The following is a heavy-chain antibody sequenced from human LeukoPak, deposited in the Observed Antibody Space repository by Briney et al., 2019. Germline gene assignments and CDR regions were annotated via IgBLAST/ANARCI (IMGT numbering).Heavy chain of an antibody. J-gene: IGHJ4*02. CDR2: ISYDGSNN. CDR3: ARHRTASDY. CDR1: GFTFSSYG. D-gene: IGHD3-16*02. Sequence: PGGSLRLSCAASGFTFSSYGMYWVRQAPGKGLEWVAFISYDGSNNYYGDSVMGRFTISRDNARNTMDLEMNSLRAEDTALYYCARHRTASDYWGQGTLVTVSS. V-gene: IGHV3-30*12.